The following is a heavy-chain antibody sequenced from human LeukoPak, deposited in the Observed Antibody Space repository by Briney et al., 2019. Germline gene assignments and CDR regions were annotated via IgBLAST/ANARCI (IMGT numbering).Heavy chain of an antibody. V-gene: IGHV6-1*01. CDR1: GDSVSSNIAA. CDR2: TYYRSKWSN. Sequence: SQTLSLTFAISGDSVSSNIAAWHWIRQSPSRGLERLGRTYYRSKWSNDYAVSVQSRITINPDTSKNQFSLQLNSVTPEDTAVYYCARGAYNSVWSWGQGTLVTVSS. CDR3: ARGAYNSVWS. D-gene: IGHD6-19*01. J-gene: IGHJ5*02.